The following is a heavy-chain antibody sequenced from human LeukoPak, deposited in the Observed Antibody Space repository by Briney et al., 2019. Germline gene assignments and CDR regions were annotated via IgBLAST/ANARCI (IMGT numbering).Heavy chain of an antibody. CDR2: IYTSGST. D-gene: IGHD6-19*01. CDR1: GGSISSGSYY. V-gene: IGHV4-61*02. J-gene: IGHJ5*02. Sequence: SETLSLTCTVSGGSISSGSYYWSWIRQPAGKGLEWIGRIYTSGSTNYNPSLKSRVTISVDTSKNQFSLKLSSVTAADTAVHYCARDRSLKSDSSLYNWFDPWGQGTLVTVSS. CDR3: ARDRSLKSDSSLYNWFDP.